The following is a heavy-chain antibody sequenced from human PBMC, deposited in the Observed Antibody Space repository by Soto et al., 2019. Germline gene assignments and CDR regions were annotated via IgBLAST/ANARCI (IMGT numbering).Heavy chain of an antibody. CDR3: AKGDNLGPKSGYAFDP. J-gene: IGHJ5*02. CDR1: GDSVSSNTAS. V-gene: IGHV6-1*01. CDR2: TYFRSRWYN. Sequence: PSPTLSLTCALSGDSVSSNTASWNWIRPSPSRGLEWLGRTYFRSRWYNDYAVSVKSRIIINPDTSNNQFSLQLNSVTPEDTAVYFFAKGDNLGPKSGYAFDPWGQGIMVTVSS. D-gene: IGHD5-12*01.